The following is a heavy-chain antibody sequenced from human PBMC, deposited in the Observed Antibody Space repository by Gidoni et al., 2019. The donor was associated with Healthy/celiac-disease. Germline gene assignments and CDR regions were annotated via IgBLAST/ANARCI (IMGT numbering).Heavy chain of an antibody. Sequence: GSTYYADSVKGRFTISRDNSKNTLYLQMNSLRAEDTAVYYCAKGKRGVQLERGYYYYGMDVWGQGTTVTVSS. CDR2: GST. D-gene: IGHD1-1*01. V-gene: IGHV3-23*01. J-gene: IGHJ6*02. CDR3: AKGKRGVQLERGYYYYGMDV.